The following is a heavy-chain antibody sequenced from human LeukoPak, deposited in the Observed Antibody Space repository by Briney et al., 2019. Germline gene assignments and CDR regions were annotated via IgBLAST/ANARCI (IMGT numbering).Heavy chain of an antibody. CDR1: GYSFTDYW. CDR3: ARPSSLYGGTSEDY. Sequence: AESLKISCKASGYSFTDYWIVWVRQMPGKGLEWMGAIYPGDSDTRYSPSLDGLVTISADKSVSTTYLQWSSLQASDTAMYYCARPSSLYGGTSEDYWGQGTLVTVSS. CDR2: IYPGDSDT. V-gene: IGHV5-51*01. D-gene: IGHD4-23*01. J-gene: IGHJ4*02.